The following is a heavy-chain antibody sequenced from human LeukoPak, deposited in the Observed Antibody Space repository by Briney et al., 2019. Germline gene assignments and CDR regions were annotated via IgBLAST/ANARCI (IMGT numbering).Heavy chain of an antibody. D-gene: IGHD5-12*01. CDR3: ARMGLPARGLGH. Sequence: ASVKVSCKASGYTFTGYYMHWVRQAPGQGLEWMGWINPNSGGTIYAQRFQGRVTMTRDTSISTAYMELSSLRSDDTAVYYRARMGLPARGLGHWGQGTLVTVSS. V-gene: IGHV1-2*02. J-gene: IGHJ4*02. CDR2: INPNSGGT. CDR1: GYTFTGYY.